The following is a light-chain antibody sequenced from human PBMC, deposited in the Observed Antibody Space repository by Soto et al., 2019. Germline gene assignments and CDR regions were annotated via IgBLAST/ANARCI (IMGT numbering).Light chain of an antibody. Sequence: IVLTQSPGTLSLSPGERATLSCRASQTVSTNYLAWYQQKPGQAPRLLIYGASKRATGIPDRFSGSGSGTDFTLTISRLEPEDFAVYYCQQYNNWPRTFGQGTKVDIK. CDR3: QQYNNWPRT. V-gene: IGKV3-20*01. CDR2: GAS. J-gene: IGKJ1*01. CDR1: QTVSTNY.